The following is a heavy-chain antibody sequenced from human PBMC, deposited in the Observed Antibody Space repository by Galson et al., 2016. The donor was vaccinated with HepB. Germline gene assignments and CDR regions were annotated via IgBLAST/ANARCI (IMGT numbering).Heavy chain of an antibody. J-gene: IGHJ4*02. CDR2: ISGEGSFI. CDR3: ATLPHRHCSGSPCYNSF. CDR1: GFTFSTYA. D-gene: IGHD2-15*01. V-gene: IGHV3-30*09. Sequence: SLRLSCAASGFTFSTYALHWVRQAPGKGLEWVAIISGEGSFINYADAVKGRFAISRDNSKNTLFLEMNSLRPEDTAVYYCATLPHRHCSGSPCYNSFWGQGALVTVSS.